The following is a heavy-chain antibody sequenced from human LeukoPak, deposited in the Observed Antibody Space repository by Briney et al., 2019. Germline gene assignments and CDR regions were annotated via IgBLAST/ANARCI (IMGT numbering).Heavy chain of an antibody. J-gene: IGHJ3*02. V-gene: IGHV1-2*02. CDR2: INPNSGGT. CDR1: GYTFTGYY. Sequence: ASVKVSCKASGYTFTGYYMHWVRQAPGQGLEWMGWINPNSGGTNYAQKFQGRVTITRNTSISTAYMELSSLRSEDTAVYYCAREYSYGYAFDIWGQGTMVTVSS. CDR3: AREYSYGYAFDI. D-gene: IGHD5-18*01.